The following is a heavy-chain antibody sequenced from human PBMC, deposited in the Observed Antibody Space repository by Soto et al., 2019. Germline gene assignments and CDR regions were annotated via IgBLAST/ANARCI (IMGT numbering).Heavy chain of an antibody. V-gene: IGHV1-69*12. J-gene: IGHJ6*02. CDR2: IIPIFGTA. Sequence: QVQLVQSGAEVKKPGSSVKVSCKASGGTFNSYAISWVRQAPGQGLEWMGGIIPIFGTADYAQKFQGRITITADXSXSXPYRELSSLRSEDTAVYYCASHWGQAKRYYYYGMDVWGQGTTVTVSS. CDR1: GGTFNSYA. CDR3: ASHWGQAKRYYYYGMDV. D-gene: IGHD7-27*01.